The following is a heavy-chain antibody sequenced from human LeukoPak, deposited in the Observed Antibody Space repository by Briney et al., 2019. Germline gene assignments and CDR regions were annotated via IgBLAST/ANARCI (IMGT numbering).Heavy chain of an antibody. CDR1: GYTFTSYY. Sequence: ASVKVSCKASGYTFTSYYMHWVRQAPGQGLEWMGIINPSGGSTSYAQKFQGRVTMTRDTSTSTVYMELSSLRSEDTAVYYCARALAACYYDSSGYFGFGYWGQGTLVTVSS. J-gene: IGHJ4*02. V-gene: IGHV1-46*01. D-gene: IGHD3-22*01. CDR3: ARALAACYYDSSGYFGFGY. CDR2: INPSGGST.